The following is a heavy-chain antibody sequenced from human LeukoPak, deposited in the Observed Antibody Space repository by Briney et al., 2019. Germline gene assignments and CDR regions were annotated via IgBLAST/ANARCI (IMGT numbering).Heavy chain of an antibody. D-gene: IGHD2/OR15-2a*01. V-gene: IGHV3-48*02. CDR2: ISSSSSTM. Sequence: PGGSLRLSCAASRFTFSNYWMSWVRQPAGKGLEWVSYISSSSSTMYYADSVKGRFTISRDNAKNSLYLQMNSLRDEDTAVYYCARGPTHFPMTWGQGTLVTVSS. CDR3: ARGPTHFPMT. J-gene: IGHJ5*02. CDR1: RFTFSNYW.